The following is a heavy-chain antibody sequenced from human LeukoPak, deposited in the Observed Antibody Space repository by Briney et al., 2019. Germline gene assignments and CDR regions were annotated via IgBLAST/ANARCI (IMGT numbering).Heavy chain of an antibody. D-gene: IGHD3-22*01. CDR1: RYSFTAYY. CDR3: ARGRAQSESGSRLLQEY. Sequence: ASVKDSCKTSRYSFTAYYMHWVRQPPAQGVEWMGWLNLNSCTTRYAQNFQGRVTLTSDTSINTAYLELSSLKSDDTAVYYCARGRAQSESGSRLLQEYWGQGILVTVSS. J-gene: IGHJ4*02. V-gene: IGHV1-2*02. CDR2: LNLNSCTT.